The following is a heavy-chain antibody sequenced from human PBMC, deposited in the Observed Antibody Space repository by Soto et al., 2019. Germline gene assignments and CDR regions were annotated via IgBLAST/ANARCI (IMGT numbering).Heavy chain of an antibody. V-gene: IGHV1-69*13. CDR3: ARDNWNNPYYYYGMDV. D-gene: IGHD1-20*01. J-gene: IGHJ6*02. Sequence: ASVKVSCKASGGTFSSYAISWVRQAPGQGLEWMGGIIPIFGTANYAQKFQGRVTITADESTSTAYMELSSLRSEDTAVYYCARDNWNNPYYYYGMDVWGQGTTVTVSS. CDR1: GGTFSSYA. CDR2: IIPIFGTA.